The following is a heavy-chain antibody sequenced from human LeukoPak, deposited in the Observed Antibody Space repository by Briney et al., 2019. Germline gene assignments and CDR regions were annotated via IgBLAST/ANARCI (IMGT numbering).Heavy chain of an antibody. D-gene: IGHD6-25*01. Sequence: SETLSLTCTVSGDSLNSYYWSWIRQPPGEGLQWIGYIFYSGSSNYNASLRSRVAISVDTSKDQFSLKLTSVTAADTAVYYCAGRAARFFDYWGQGILVTVSS. V-gene: IGHV4-59*01. J-gene: IGHJ4*02. CDR3: AGRAARFFDY. CDR1: GDSLNSYY. CDR2: IFYSGSS.